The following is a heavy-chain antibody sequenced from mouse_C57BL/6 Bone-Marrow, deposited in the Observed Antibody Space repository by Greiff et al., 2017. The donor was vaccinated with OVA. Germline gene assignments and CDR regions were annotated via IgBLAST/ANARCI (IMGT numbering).Heavy chain of an antibody. D-gene: IGHD1-1*01. CDR3: APYGSSLAY. V-gene: IGHV5-6*01. Sequence: EVQGVESGGDLVKPGGSLKLSCAASGFTFSSYGMSWVRQTPDKRLEWVATISSGGSYTYYPDSVKGRFTISRDNAKNTLYLQMSSLKSEDTAMYYCAPYGSSLAYWGQGTLVTVSA. CDR2: ISSGGSYT. CDR1: GFTFSSYG. J-gene: IGHJ3*01.